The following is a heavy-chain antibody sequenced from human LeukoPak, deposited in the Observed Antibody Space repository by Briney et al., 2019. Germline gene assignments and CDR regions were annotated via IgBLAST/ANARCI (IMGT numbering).Heavy chain of an antibody. V-gene: IGHV3-48*03. CDR1: GFTFSSYE. CDR2: ISSGGSTI. J-gene: IGHJ4*02. D-gene: IGHD6-19*01. Sequence: GGSLRLSCAASGFTFSSYEMNWVRQAPGKGLEWVSYISSGGSTIYYADSVKGRFTISRDNAKNSLYLQMNSLRAEDTAVYYCARDRTSSGWYSTYYFDYWGQGTLVTVSS. CDR3: ARDRTSSGWYSTYYFDY.